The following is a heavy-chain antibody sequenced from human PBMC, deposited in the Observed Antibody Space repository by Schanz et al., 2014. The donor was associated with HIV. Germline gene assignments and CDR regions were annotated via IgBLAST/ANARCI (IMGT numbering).Heavy chain of an antibody. CDR2: IWYDGSNK. CDR1: GFTFSTYG. V-gene: IGHV3-33*06. D-gene: IGHD3-10*01. J-gene: IGHJ6*02. Sequence: QVQLVESGGRVVQPGRSLRLSCAASGFTFSTYGMHWVRQAPGKGLEWVAVIWYDGSNKYYANSVKGRFTISRDNSKNTLYLQMNSLRAEDTAVYYCAKCPTMVRGTGMDVWGQGTTVTVSS. CDR3: AKCPTMVRGTGMDV.